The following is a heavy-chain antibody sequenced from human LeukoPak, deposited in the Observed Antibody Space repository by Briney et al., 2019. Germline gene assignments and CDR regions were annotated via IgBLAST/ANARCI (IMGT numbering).Heavy chain of an antibody. CDR1: GSTVSSNY. J-gene: IGHJ4*02. CDR2: IYSGGST. Sequence: PGGSLRLSCAASGSTVSSNYISWVRQAPGKGLEWVSVIYSGGSTYYAASVKGRFTISRDNSKNTLYLQMNSLRAEDTAVYYCARSGYSYGFERTFDYWGQGTLVTVPS. D-gene: IGHD5-18*01. CDR3: ARSGYSYGFERTFDY. V-gene: IGHV3-66*01.